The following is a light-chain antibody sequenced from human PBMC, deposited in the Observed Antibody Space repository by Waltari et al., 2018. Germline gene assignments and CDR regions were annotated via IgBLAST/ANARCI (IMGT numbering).Light chain of an antibody. CDR1: KLGAKY. J-gene: IGLJ2*01. CDR3: QAWDSSTSHVV. CDR2: QDT. V-gene: IGLV3-1*01. Sequence: SYELTQPPSVSVSPGQTASIPCSGDKLGAKYVCWYQQKPGQSPVLVIYQDTKRPSGIPERFSGSNSGNTATLTISGTQAMDEADYYCQAWDSSTSHVVFGGGTKLTVL.